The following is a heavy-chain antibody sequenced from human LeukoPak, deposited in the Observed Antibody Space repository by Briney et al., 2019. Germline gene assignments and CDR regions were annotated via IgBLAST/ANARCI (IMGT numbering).Heavy chain of an antibody. V-gene: IGHV3-21*01. D-gene: IGHD3-10*01. Sequence: GGSLRLSCAASGFTFSSYSMNWVRQAPGKGLEWVSSISSSGSFIYYADSVKGRLTTSRDNAKNSLYLQMNSLTAEDTAVYYCTRGPPRSQTYYFSLFDPWGQGTLVTVSS. CDR2: ISSSGSFI. CDR1: GFTFSSYS. CDR3: TRGPPRSQTYYFSLFDP. J-gene: IGHJ5*02.